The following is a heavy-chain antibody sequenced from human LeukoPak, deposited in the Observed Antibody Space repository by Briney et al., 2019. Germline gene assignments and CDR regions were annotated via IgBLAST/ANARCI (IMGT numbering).Heavy chain of an antibody. D-gene: IGHD3-22*01. CDR1: GFTFSKYD. J-gene: IGHJ6*02. CDR3: ARDVGYDSSGFYYYGMDV. Sequence: GGSLGLSCAASGFTFSKYDMHRVRQGTGAGLKWVSTIGTAGDTYYPGSVKGRFIISRDNSKNTLYLQMNSLRAEDTAVYYCARDVGYDSSGFYYYGMDVWGQGTTVTVSS. V-gene: IGHV3-13*01. CDR2: IGTAGDT.